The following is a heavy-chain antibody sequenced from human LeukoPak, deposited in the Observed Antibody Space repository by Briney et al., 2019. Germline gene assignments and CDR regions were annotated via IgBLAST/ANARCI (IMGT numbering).Heavy chain of an antibody. V-gene: IGHV1-2*02. CDR2: INPNSGGT. J-gene: IGHJ5*02. D-gene: IGHD3-10*01. CDR1: GYTFTGYY. Sequence: GASVKVSCKASGYTFTGYYMHWVRQAPGQGLEWMGWINPNSGGTNYAQKFQGRVTMTRNTSISTAYMELSSLRSEDTAVYYCARETMVRGVIIRWFDPWGQGTLVTVSS. CDR3: ARETMVRGVIIRWFDP.